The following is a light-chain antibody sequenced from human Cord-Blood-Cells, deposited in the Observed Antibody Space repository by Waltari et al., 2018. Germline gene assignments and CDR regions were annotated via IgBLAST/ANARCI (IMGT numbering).Light chain of an antibody. Sequence: DIVMNQSQLSLPVTPGEPASISCRSSQSLLHSNGYNYLDWYLQKPGQSRQLLIYLGSNRASGVPDRFRGSGSGTDFTVKISRVEAEDVGVYYCMQALQTPWTFGQGTKVEIK. CDR2: LGS. CDR3: MQALQTPWT. V-gene: IGKV2-28*01. CDR1: QSLLHSNGYNY. J-gene: IGKJ1*01.